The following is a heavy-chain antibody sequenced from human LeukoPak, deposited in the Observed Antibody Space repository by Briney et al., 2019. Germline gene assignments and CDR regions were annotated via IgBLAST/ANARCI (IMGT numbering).Heavy chain of an antibody. CDR1: GFTFSSYS. CDR3: ARDPAYNWNHYFDY. J-gene: IGHJ4*02. D-gene: IGHD1-20*01. CDR2: ISSSSSTI. Sequence: GGSLRLSCAASGFTFSSYSMNWVRQAPGKGLEWVSYISSSSSTIYYADSVKGRFTISRDNAKNSLYLQMNNLRTEDTAVYYCARDPAYNWNHYFDYWGQGTLVTVSS. V-gene: IGHV3-48*01.